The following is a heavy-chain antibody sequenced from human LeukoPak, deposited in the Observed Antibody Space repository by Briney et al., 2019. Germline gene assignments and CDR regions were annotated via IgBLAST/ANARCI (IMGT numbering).Heavy chain of an antibody. J-gene: IGHJ2*01. Sequence: SETLSLTCTVSGASISRYYWSWFRQPPGKGLECIGYIFSSGGTKYIPSLESRLTISVDTSRDQVSLSLTSMTPADTAVYYCARKSTAAAASHLWGRGTLVTVSS. CDR3: ARKSTAAAASHL. CDR2: IFSSGGT. D-gene: IGHD2-2*01. CDR1: GASISRYY. V-gene: IGHV4-59*01.